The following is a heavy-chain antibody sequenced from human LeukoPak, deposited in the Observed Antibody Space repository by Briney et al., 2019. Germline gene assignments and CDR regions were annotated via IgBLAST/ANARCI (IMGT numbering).Heavy chain of an antibody. D-gene: IGHD3-9*01. J-gene: IGHJ4*02. CDR2: FDPEDGET. V-gene: IGHV1-24*01. CDR3: ATDILRYFDWLLPY. CDR1: GYTLTELS. Sequence: ASVKVSCKVSGYTLTELSMHWVRQAPGKGLEWMGGFDPEDGETIYAQKFQGRVTMTEDTSTDTAYMELSSLRSEDTAVYYRATDILRYFDWLLPYWGQGTLVTVSS.